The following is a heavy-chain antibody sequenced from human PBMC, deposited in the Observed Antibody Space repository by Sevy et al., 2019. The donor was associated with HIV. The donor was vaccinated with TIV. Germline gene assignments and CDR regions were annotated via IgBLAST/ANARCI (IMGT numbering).Heavy chain of an antibody. D-gene: IGHD2-2*02. CDR3: ARGRYCSSTSCYTYYYYGMDV. CDR1: GYTFTSYD. V-gene: IGHV1-8*01. Sequence: ASVKVSCKASGYTFTSYDINWVRQATGQGLEWMGWMNPNSGNTGYVQKFQGRVTMTRNTSISTAYMELSSLRSEDTAVYYCARGRYCSSTSCYTYYYYGMDVWGQGTTVTVSS. J-gene: IGHJ6*02. CDR2: MNPNSGNT.